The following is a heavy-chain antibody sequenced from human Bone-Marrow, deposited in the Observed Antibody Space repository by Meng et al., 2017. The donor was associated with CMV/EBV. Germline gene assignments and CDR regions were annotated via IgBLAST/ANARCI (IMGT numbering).Heavy chain of an antibody. J-gene: IGHJ4*02. CDR1: GFTFSSYA. CDR2: IYSGGSST. Sequence: GGSLRLSCAASGFTFSSYAMSWVRQAPGKGLEWVSVIYSGGSSTYYADSVKGRFTISRDNSKNTLYLQMNSLRAEDTAVYYCAKGHPYYYDSSGLDYWGQGTLVTVSS. D-gene: IGHD3-22*01. CDR3: AKGHPYYYDSSGLDY. V-gene: IGHV3-23*03.